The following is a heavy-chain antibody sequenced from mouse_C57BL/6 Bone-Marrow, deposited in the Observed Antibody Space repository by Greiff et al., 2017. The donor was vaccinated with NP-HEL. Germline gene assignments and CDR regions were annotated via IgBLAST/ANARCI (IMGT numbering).Heavy chain of an antibody. Sequence: QVQLKQPGAELVMPGASVKLSCKASGYTFTSYWMHWVKQRPGQGLEWIGEIDTSDSYTNYNQKFKGKSTLTVDKSSSTAYLQISSLTSEDSAVYYCARCIYYYGSSLSYDAMDYWGQGTSVTVSS. D-gene: IGHD1-1*01. CDR2: IDTSDSYT. V-gene: IGHV1-69*01. CDR3: ARCIYYYGSSLSYDAMDY. CDR1: GYTFTSYW. J-gene: IGHJ4*01.